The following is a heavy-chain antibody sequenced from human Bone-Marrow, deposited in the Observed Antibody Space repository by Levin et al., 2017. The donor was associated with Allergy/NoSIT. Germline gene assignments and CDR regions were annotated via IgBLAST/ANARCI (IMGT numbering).Heavy chain of an antibody. J-gene: IGHJ6*03. V-gene: IGHV1-69*06. CDR1: GGTFSSYA. CDR3: ARGVAAARNGIYYYYYMDV. D-gene: IGHD6-13*01. CDR2: IIPIFGTA. Sequence: SVKVSCKASGGTFSSYAISWVRQAPGQGLEWMGGIIPIFGTANYAQKFQGRVTITADKSTSTAYMELSSLRSEDTAVYYCARGVAAARNGIYYYYYMDVWGKGTTVTVSS.